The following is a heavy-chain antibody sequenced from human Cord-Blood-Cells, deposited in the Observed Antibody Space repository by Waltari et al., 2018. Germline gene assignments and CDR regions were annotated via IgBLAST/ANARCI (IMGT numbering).Heavy chain of an antibody. CDR2: IYYSGSA. CDR1: GGSISSSSYS. CDR3: ARQGGYYGSGSYYDY. J-gene: IGHJ4*02. V-gene: IGHV4-39*01. Sequence: QLQLQESGPGLVKPSATLSLPCTVPGGSISSSSYSWGWSRQPPGKGLEWIGSIYYSGSAYYNPSLKSRVTISVDTSKNQFSLKLSSVTAADTAVYYCARQGGYYGSGSYYDYWGQGTLVTVSS. D-gene: IGHD3-10*01.